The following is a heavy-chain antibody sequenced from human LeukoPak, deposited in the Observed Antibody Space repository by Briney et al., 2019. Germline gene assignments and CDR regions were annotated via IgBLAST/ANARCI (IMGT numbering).Heavy chain of an antibody. V-gene: IGHV1-2*02. CDR1: GYTFTGYY. Sequence: ASVKVSCKASGYTFTGYYMHWVRQAPGQGLEWMGWINPNSGGTNYAQKFQGRVTMTRDTSISTAYMELSRLRSDDTAVYYCATVLSHGGIAVAGAEYFQHWGQGTLVTVSS. J-gene: IGHJ1*01. CDR3: ATVLSHGGIAVAGAEYFQH. D-gene: IGHD6-19*01. CDR2: INPNSGGT.